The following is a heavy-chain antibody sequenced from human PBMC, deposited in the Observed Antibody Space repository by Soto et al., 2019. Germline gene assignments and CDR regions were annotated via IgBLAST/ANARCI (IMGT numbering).Heavy chain of an antibody. CDR3: ARDRGGIAVAGSSWYYYYYGMDV. Sequence: ASVKVSCKASGNTFTRYYFHWVRQAPGQGLEWMGIINPSGSTIYYADSVKGRFTISRDNAKNSLYLQMNSLRAEDTAVYYCARDRGGIAVAGSSWYYYYYGMDVWGQGTTVTVSS. CDR1: GNTFTRYY. V-gene: IGHV1-46*04. D-gene: IGHD6-19*01. CDR2: INPSGSTI. J-gene: IGHJ6*02.